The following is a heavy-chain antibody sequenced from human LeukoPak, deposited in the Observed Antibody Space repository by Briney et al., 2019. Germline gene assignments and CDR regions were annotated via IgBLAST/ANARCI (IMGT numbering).Heavy chain of an antibody. J-gene: IGHJ4*02. CDR2: INHGGST. CDR1: GGSFSGYY. CDR3: ARQGNNDYFDY. V-gene: IGHV4-34*01. D-gene: IGHD1-20*01. Sequence: SETLSLTCAVYGGSFSGYYWSWIRQPPGKGLEWIGEINHGGSTNYNPSLKSRVTISVDTSKNQFSLKLSSVTAADTAVYYCARQGNNDYFDYWGQGTLVTVSS.